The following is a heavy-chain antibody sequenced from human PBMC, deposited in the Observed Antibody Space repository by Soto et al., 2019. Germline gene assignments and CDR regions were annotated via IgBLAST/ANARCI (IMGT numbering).Heavy chain of an antibody. CDR3: VRARGYNDY. CDR2: IIPILGRG. V-gene: IGHV1-69*06. D-gene: IGHD5-18*01. J-gene: IGHJ4*02. CDR1: GDDFNSYA. Sequence: QVQLVQSGAEVKKPGSSVKVSCKSYGDDFNSYAIAWVRQAPGQGLEWMGGIIPILGRGNYAPKFQGRVTMTADKSTRTAYMELSSLTSEDTAVYYCVRARGYNDYWGQGTLVTVSS.